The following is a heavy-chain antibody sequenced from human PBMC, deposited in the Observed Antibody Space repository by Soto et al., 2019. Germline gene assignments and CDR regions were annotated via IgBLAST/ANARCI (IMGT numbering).Heavy chain of an antibody. Sequence: QLVESGGGVVQPGRSLRLSCAASGFTFSLYGMHWVRQAPGKGLEWVAVTSYDGSNTDYADSVKGRFTISRDNSKNTLYLQRSSLRAEDTAVYYCAKDSGYSGYDVYDYYYGMDVWGQGTTVTVSS. CDR3: AKDSGYSGYDVYDYYYGMDV. CDR2: TSYDGSNT. CDR1: GFTFSLYG. V-gene: IGHV3-30*18. J-gene: IGHJ6*02. D-gene: IGHD5-12*01.